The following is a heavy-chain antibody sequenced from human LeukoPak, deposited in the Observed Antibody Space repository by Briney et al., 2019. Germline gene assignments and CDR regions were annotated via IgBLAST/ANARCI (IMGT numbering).Heavy chain of an antibody. CDR1: GYPFTSFG. V-gene: IGHV1-18*03. J-gene: IGHJ5*02. CDR3: ARVKPQIWLPAS. CDR2: ISGYNGKT. D-gene: IGHD5-18*01. Sequence: ASVKVSCKTSGYPFTSFGISWVRQAPGQGLEWMVWISGYNGKTYYAQNLQARGTVTTDTSTSTVYMELGSLRSDDMAIYCCARVKPQIWLPASWGQGTLVTVSS.